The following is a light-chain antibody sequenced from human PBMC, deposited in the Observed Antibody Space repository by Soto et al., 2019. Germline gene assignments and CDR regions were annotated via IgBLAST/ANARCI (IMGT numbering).Light chain of an antibody. CDR3: LLSYSGARLVV. V-gene: IGLV7-46*01. Sequence: QAVVTQEPSLTVSPGGTVTLTCGSSTGAVTSGHYPYWFQQKPGQAPRTLIYDTSNKHSWTPARFSGSLLGGKAALTLSGAQPEDEAEYYCLLSYSGARLVVFGGGTKRTVL. CDR2: DTS. J-gene: IGLJ2*01. CDR1: TGAVTSGHY.